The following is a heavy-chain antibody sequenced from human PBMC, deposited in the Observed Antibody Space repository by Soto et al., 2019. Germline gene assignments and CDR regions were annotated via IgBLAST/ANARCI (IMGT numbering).Heavy chain of an antibody. Sequence: GGSMRLSCTAAGCKFISYSRHWVRKAPGKGLEWVAVISYDGSNKYYADSVKGRFTISRDNSKNTLYLQMSSLRAEDTAVYYCARDRGRYSYYYYGVDVWGQGTTVTVSS. CDR2: ISYDGSNK. CDR3: ARDRGRYSYYYYGVDV. V-gene: IGHV3-30-3*01. J-gene: IGHJ6*02. D-gene: IGHD3-9*01. CDR1: GCKFISYS.